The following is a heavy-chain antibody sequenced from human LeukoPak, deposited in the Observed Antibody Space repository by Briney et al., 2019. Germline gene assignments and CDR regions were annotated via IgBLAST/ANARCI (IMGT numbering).Heavy chain of an antibody. CDR3: ARGPGYRYPVNYYMDV. D-gene: IGHD5-18*01. Sequence: SETLSLTCTVSGYSISSGYYWGWIRQPPGKGLDCIGSIYHSGSTYYNPSLKSRVTISVDTSKNQFSLKLSSVTAADTAVYYCARGPGYRYPVNYYMDVGGKGTTVTVSS. V-gene: IGHV4-38-2*02. CDR1: GYSISSGYY. J-gene: IGHJ6*03. CDR2: IYHSGST.